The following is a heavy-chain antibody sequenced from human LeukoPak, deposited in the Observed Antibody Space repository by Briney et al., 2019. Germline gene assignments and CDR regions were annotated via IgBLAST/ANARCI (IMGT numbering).Heavy chain of an antibody. CDR3: ARSYGSGSFPYYFDC. CDR2: ISSSGSTI. J-gene: IGHJ4*02. CDR1: GFTFSSYE. Sequence: GGSLRLSCAASGFTFSSYEMNWVRQAPGKGLEWVSYISSSGSTIYYADSVKGRFTISRDNAKNSLYLQMNSLRAEDTAVYYCARSYGSGSFPYYFDCWGQGTLVTVSS. V-gene: IGHV3-48*03. D-gene: IGHD3-10*01.